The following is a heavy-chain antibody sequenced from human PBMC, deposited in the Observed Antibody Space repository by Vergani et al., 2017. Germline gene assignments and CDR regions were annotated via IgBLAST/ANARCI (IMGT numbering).Heavy chain of an antibody. CDR3: ARIMAAAGTWDDAFDI. V-gene: IGHV2-70*04. CDR2: IDWDDYK. Sequence: QVTLKESGPALVKPTQTLTLTCTFSGFSLSTSGMRVSWIRQPPGKALEWLARIDWDDYKFYSTSLKTRLTISKDTSKNQVVLTMTNMDPVDTATYYCARIMAAAGTWDDAFDIWGQGTMVTVSS. CDR1: GFSLSTSGMR. D-gene: IGHD6-13*01. J-gene: IGHJ3*02.